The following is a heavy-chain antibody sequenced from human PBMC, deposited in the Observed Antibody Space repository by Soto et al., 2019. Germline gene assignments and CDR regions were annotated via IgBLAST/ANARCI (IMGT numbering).Heavy chain of an antibody. Sequence: SVKVSCKASGYTFTSYAMHWVRQAPGHRLEWMGWINAGNGKTKYSQKFQGRVTITRDKSASTAYMELSSLRSEDTAVYYWAREGPGYSQWPWGQGTLVTVSS. J-gene: IGHJ5*02. V-gene: IGHV1-3*01. CDR3: AREGPGYSQWP. D-gene: IGHD1-26*01. CDR1: GYTFTSYA. CDR2: INAGNGKT.